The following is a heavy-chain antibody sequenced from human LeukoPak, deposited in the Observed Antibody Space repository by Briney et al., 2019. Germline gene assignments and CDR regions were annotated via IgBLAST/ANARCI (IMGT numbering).Heavy chain of an antibody. CDR1: GFTFSSYG. V-gene: IGHV3-30*18. CDR2: ISYDGSNK. D-gene: IGHD3-10*01. Sequence: GRSLRLSCASSGFTFSSYGMHWVRQAPGKGLEWVAVISYDGSNKYYADSVKGRFTISRDNSKNTLYLQMNSLRAEDTAVYYRAKDPTIYGSGSPWYFDYWGQGTLVTVSS. J-gene: IGHJ4*02. CDR3: AKDPTIYGSGSPWYFDY.